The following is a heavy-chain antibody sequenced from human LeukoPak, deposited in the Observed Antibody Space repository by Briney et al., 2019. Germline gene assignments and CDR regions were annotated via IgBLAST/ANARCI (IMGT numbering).Heavy chain of an antibody. CDR3: ARVRAGATRSPVYPIEY. J-gene: IGHJ4*02. CDR2: ISAYNGNT. Sequence: GASVKVSCKASGYTFTGYYMHWVRQAPGQGLEWMGWISAYNGNTNSAQKLQDRLTMTTDTSTSTAYMELKSLTSDDTGVYYCARVRAGATRSPVYPIEYWGQGTLVTVTS. D-gene: IGHD1-26*01. CDR1: GYTFTGYY. V-gene: IGHV1-18*04.